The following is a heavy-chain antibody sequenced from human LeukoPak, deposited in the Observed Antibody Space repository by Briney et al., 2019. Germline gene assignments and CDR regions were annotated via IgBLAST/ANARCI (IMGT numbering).Heavy chain of an antibody. Sequence: SETLSLTCTLSGGSFSSYYWSWIRQPPGKGLEWIGYIYYSGSTNYNPSLKSRVTISVDTSKNQFSLRLSSVTAADTAVYYCAREVNYGDYGDNAFDIWGQGTMVTVSS. V-gene: IGHV4-59*12. D-gene: IGHD4-17*01. J-gene: IGHJ3*02. CDR3: AREVNYGDYGDNAFDI. CDR2: IYYSGST. CDR1: GGSFSSYY.